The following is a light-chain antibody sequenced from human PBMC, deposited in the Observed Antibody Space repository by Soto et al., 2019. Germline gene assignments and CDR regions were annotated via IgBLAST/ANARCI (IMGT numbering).Light chain of an antibody. CDR2: AAS. Sequence: DIQMTQSPSSLSASVGDRVTVTCRASQNINNYLNWYQQKPGKAPKLLIYAASSLQSGVPSRFSGSGSGTDFTLTISSLQPEDFVTYYCQQSYGTLWTFGQGTKVEIK. CDR3: QQSYGTLWT. V-gene: IGKV1-39*01. J-gene: IGKJ1*01. CDR1: QNINNY.